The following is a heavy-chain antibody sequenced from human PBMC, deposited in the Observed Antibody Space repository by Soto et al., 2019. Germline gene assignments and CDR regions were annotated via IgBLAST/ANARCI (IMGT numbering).Heavy chain of an antibody. D-gene: IGHD6-19*01. Sequence: QLQESGPGLVKPSETLSLTCTVSCTSVSNYYWSWIRPPPWKGLEWIGHVDYSGSPNYTPPLKSRGTLSLDTSTNQVSLNLSSVTAADTAIYYCARDRGTYDVLRRQWHGWFVPWVQGTLVTVSS. V-gene: IGHV4-59*02. CDR3: ARDRGTYDVLRRQWHGWFVP. CDR1: CTSVSNYY. CDR2: VDYSGSP. J-gene: IGHJ5*02.